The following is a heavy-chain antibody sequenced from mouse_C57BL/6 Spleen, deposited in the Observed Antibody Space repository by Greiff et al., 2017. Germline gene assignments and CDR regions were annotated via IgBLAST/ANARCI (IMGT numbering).Heavy chain of an antibody. D-gene: IGHD4-1*01. Sequence: QVQLQQPGAELVRPGSSVKLSCKASGYTFTSYWMDWVKQRPGQGLEWIGNTYPSDSETHYNQKFKDKATLTVDKSSSTAYMQLSSLTSEDSAVYYCAQLTGPFAYWGQGTLVTVSA. J-gene: IGHJ3*01. CDR3: AQLTGPFAY. V-gene: IGHV1-61*01. CDR1: GYTFTSYW. CDR2: TYPSDSET.